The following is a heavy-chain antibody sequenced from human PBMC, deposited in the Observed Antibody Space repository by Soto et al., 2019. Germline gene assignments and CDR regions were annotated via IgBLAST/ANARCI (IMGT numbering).Heavy chain of an antibody. J-gene: IGHJ6*02. CDR3: TAAGVRGVVMSGMDV. D-gene: IGHD3-10*01. Sequence: DVQLVESGGGLVNPGGSLRLSCRTSGLTFSKAWMRWVRQAPGKGLEWVGRIRSNADGGTVEYAAPVKGRFIISRDDSTNTLYLQMNSRDTEDTGVYYCTAAGVRGVVMSGMDVWGQGTAVTVSS. CDR2: IRSNADGGTV. V-gene: IGHV3-15*01. CDR1: GLTFSKAW.